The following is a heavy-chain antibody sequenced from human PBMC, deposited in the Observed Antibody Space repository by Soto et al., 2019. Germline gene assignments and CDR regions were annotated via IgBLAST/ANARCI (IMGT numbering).Heavy chain of an antibody. J-gene: IGHJ6*02. Sequence: GGSLRLSCAASGFTFSSYWMSWVRQAPGKGLEWVANIKQDGSEKYYVDSVKGRFTISRDNAKNSLYLQMNSLRAEDTAVYYCARSLGLFGPSGMDVWGQGTTVTVSS. CDR2: IKQDGSEK. CDR1: GFTFSSYW. V-gene: IGHV3-7*01. CDR3: ARSLGLFGPSGMDV. D-gene: IGHD3-22*01.